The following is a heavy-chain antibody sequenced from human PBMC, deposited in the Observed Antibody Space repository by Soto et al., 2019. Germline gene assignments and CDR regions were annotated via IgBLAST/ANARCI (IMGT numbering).Heavy chain of an antibody. CDR1: GGSISSGGYS. Sequence: SETLSLTCAVSGGSISSGGYSWSWIRQPPGKGLEWIGYIYHSGSTYYNPSLKSRVTISVDRSKNQFSLKLSSVTAADTAVYYCASTGRYDILTGHFYAFAIWGQGTMVTVSS. D-gene: IGHD3-9*01. CDR2: IYHSGST. J-gene: IGHJ3*02. V-gene: IGHV4-30-2*01. CDR3: ASTGRYDILTGHFYAFAI.